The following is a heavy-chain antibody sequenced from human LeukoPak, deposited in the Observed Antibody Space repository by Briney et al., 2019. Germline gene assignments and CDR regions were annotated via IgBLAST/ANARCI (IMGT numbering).Heavy chain of an antibody. CDR3: ARVMEWLQIDY. Sequence: GGSLRLSCAASGFTFSSYEMNWVRQAPGKGPEWVSYISSSGSTIYYADSVKGRFTISRDNAKNSLYLQMNSLRAEDTAVYYCARVMEWLQIDYWGQGTLVTVSS. J-gene: IGHJ4*02. CDR2: ISSSGSTI. D-gene: IGHD5-12*01. CDR1: GFTFSSYE. V-gene: IGHV3-48*03.